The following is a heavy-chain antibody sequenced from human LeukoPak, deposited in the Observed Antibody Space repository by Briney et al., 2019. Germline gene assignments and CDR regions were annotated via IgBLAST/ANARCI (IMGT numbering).Heavy chain of an antibody. Sequence: AGESLRLSCAASGFTFSGSGMHWVRQAPGKGLEWVAFIRYHGSDKYYADSVKGRFTISRDNSKNTLYLQMNSLRPEDTSVYYCARSPTSWYFDYWGKGTLVTVSS. V-gene: IGHV3-30*02. CDR1: GFTFSGSG. J-gene: IGHJ4*02. CDR2: IRYHGSDK. D-gene: IGHD2-2*01. CDR3: ARSPTSWYFDY.